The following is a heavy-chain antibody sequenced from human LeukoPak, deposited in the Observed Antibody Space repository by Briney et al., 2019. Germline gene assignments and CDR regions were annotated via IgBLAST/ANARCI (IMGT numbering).Heavy chain of an antibody. D-gene: IGHD1-26*01. CDR3: ASGPRRGSYAQGYFQH. CDR1: GGSISSYY. V-gene: IGHV4-59*01. CDR2: IYYSGST. Sequence: PSETLSLTCTVSGGSISSYYWSWIRQPPGKGLEWIGYIYYSGSTNYNPSLKSRVTISVDTSKNQFSLKLSSVTAADTAVYYCASGPRRGSYAQGYFQHWGQGTLVTVSS. J-gene: IGHJ1*01.